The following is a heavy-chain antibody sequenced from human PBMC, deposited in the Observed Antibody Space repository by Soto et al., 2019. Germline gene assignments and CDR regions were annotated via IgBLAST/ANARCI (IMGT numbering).Heavy chain of an antibody. Sequence: SETLSLTCSVSGAPITSNYWTWIRQPPGKGLEWIGYLDHQGYSNYSPSLRSRVSMSIDTSKNQLSLKVHSVTAADTAGYYCARVHVTEYFDWLDPWGQGTLVTVSS. CDR3: ARVHVTEYFDWLDP. CDR2: LDHQGYS. D-gene: IGHD3-9*01. V-gene: IGHV4-59*01. CDR1: GAPITSNY. J-gene: IGHJ5*02.